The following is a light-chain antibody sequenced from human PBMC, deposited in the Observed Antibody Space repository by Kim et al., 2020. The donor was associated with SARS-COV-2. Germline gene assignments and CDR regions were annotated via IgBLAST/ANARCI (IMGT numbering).Light chain of an antibody. Sequence: VSPGERAALSCRASQSISSDLAWYQQKPGQAPRLLIYGASTRATGIPARFSGSGSGTEFTLTISSLQSEDFAVYYGQQYNNWPPYTFGQGTKLEI. CDR3: QQYNNWPPYT. CDR2: GAS. J-gene: IGKJ2*01. V-gene: IGKV3-15*01. CDR1: QSISSD.